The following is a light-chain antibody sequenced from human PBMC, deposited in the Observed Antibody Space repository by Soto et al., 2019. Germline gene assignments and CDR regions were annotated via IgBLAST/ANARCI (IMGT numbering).Light chain of an antibody. Sequence: EIVMTQSQATMSVSPGESATLSCRASQSVRSNLAWYQQKPGQAPRLLIYAASTRATGIPGKFSGGGSGTEFTLTISSLQSEDFALYYCQQYNTWPPHYTFVPGTKVD. J-gene: IGKJ3*01. CDR2: AAS. CDR1: QSVRSN. CDR3: QQYNTWPPHYT. V-gene: IGKV3-15*01.